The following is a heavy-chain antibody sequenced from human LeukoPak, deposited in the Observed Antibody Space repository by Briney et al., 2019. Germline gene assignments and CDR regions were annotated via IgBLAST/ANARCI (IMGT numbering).Heavy chain of an antibody. CDR1: GFTFSGYG. V-gene: IGHV3-33*06. CDR2: IWYDGSNK. CDR3: AKPHGGGYCSSTSCRSLDY. D-gene: IGHD2-2*01. J-gene: IGHJ4*02. Sequence: GGSLRLSCAASGFTFSGYGMHWVRQAPGKGLEWVAVIWYDGSNKYYADSVKGRFTISRDNSKNTLYLQMNSLRAEDTAVYYCAKPHGGGYCSSTSCRSLDYWGQGTLVTVSS.